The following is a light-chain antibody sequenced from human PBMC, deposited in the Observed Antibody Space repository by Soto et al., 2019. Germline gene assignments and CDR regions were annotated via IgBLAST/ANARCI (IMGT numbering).Light chain of an antibody. V-gene: IGKV1-39*01. CDR3: QQASSTLDS. J-gene: IGKJ2*03. CDR2: TAS. CDR1: QNIRTY. Sequence: DIQGTQSPSSLSASVGDRVTITCRASQNIRTYLNWYKQRPGKPPNLLIHTASTLQSGVPSRFSGSGSGTDFTLTISSLQPEDFATYFCQQASSTLDSFGQGTKLEIK.